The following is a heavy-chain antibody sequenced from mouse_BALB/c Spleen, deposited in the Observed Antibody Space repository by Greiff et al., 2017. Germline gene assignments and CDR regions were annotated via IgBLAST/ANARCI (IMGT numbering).Heavy chain of an antibody. J-gene: IGHJ3*01. CDR3: ARDGGGDWFAY. Sequence: VQLKQSGGGLVQPGGSLRLSCATSGFTFSDFYMEWVRQPPGKRLEWIAASRNKANDYTTEYSASVKGRFIVSRDTSQSILYLQMNTLRAEDSATYYCARDGGGDWFAYWGQGTLVTVSA. V-gene: IGHV7-1*02. CDR2: SRNKANDYTT. CDR1: GFTFSDFY.